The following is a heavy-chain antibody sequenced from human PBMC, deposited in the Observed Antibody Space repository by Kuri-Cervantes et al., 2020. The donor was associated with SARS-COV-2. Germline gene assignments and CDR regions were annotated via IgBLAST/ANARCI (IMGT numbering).Heavy chain of an antibody. V-gene: IGHV1-24*01. J-gene: IGHJ6*02. CDR2: FDPEDGET. CDR3: ATAIGSDYYGSGNYYYGMDV. D-gene: IGHD3-10*01. Sequence: ASVKVSCKVSGYTLTELSMHWVRQAPGKGLEWMGGFDPEDGETIYAQKFQGRVTMIEDTSTDTAYMELSSLRSEDTAVYYCATAIGSDYYGSGNYYYGMDVWGQGTTVTVSS. CDR1: GYTLTELS.